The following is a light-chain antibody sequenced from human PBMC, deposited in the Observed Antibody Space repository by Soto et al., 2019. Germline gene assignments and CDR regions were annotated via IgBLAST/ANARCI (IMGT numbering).Light chain of an antibody. Sequence: AIQLTQYPYSLSASVGDRVTITCRTSQGIRSALGWYQQKPGKVPKLLIYAASTLQSGVPSRFSGSGSGTGFTLTFSSLQSEDFAVYYCQQYNKLRTFGQGTKVDIK. CDR3: QQYNKLRT. CDR1: QGIRSA. CDR2: AAS. J-gene: IGKJ1*01. V-gene: IGKV1D-13*01.